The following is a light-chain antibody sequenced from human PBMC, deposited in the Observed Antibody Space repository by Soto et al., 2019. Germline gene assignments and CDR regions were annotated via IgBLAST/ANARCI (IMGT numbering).Light chain of an antibody. CDR3: QQYGSSRPVT. CDR2: GAS. Sequence: EIVLTQSPGTLSLSPGERATLSCRASQSVSSSYLAWYQQKPGQAPRLLIYGASGRATGIPDRFSGSGSGPDFTLTISRLEPEDFAVYYCQQYGSSRPVTFGQGTRLEIK. V-gene: IGKV3-20*01. J-gene: IGKJ5*01. CDR1: QSVSSSY.